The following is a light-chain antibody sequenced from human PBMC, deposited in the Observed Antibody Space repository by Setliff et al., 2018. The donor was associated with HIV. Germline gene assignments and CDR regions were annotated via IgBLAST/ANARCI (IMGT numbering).Light chain of an antibody. CDR3: CSYAGTYTYI. V-gene: IGLV2-11*01. CDR2: DVS. Sequence: QSVLTQPRSVSESPGQSVTLSCTGSSSDVGAYNYVSWYQQYPGKAPKLIIYDVSKRPSGVPDRFSGSKSGDTASLTISGLQSEDEADYYCCSYAGTYTYIFGSGTKVTVL. J-gene: IGLJ1*01. CDR1: SSDVGAYNY.